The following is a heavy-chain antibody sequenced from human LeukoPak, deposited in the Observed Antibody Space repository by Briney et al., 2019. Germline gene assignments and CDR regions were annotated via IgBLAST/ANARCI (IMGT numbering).Heavy chain of an antibody. CDR3: ARLGGGSGYYYFDY. V-gene: IGHV4-59*01. CDR2: IYYSGST. Sequence: NPSETLSLTCTVSGDSISSYYWSWIRQPPGKGLEWIGYIYYSGSTTYNPSLKSRVTISVDTSKNQFSLKLSSVTAADTAVYYCARLGGGSGYYYFDYWGQGTLVTVSS. J-gene: IGHJ4*02. CDR1: GDSISSYY. D-gene: IGHD3-22*01.